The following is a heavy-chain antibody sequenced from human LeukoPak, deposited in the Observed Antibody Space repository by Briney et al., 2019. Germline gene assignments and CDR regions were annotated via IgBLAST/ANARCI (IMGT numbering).Heavy chain of an antibody. V-gene: IGHV4-59*01. D-gene: IGHD5-12*01. J-gene: IGHJ5*02. CDR1: GGSISSYY. CDR3: ARVDSSGYDTRGWFDP. Sequence: SETLSLTCTVSGGSISSYYWSGVRQPPGKGVEWIGYIYYTGSTNYNPSLKSRVTISVDTSKNQFSLKLSSVTAADTAVYHCARVDSSGYDTRGWFDPWGQGTLVTVSS. CDR2: IYYTGST.